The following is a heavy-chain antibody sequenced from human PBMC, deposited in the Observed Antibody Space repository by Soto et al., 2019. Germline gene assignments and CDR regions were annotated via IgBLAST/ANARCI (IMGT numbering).Heavy chain of an antibody. CDR2: ISYDGSNK. CDR3: AREDIAVAGRFGPNWFDP. Sequence: HPGGSLRLSCAASGFTFSSYAMHWVRQAPGKGLEWVAVISYDGSNKYYADSVKGRFTISRDNSKNTLYLQMNSLRAEDTAVYYCAREDIAVAGRFGPNWFDPWGQGTLVTVSS. J-gene: IGHJ5*02. V-gene: IGHV3-30-3*01. CDR1: GFTFSSYA. D-gene: IGHD6-19*01.